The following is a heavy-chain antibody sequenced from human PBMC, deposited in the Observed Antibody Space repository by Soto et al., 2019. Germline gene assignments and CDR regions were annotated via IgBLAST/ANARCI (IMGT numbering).Heavy chain of an antibody. CDR1: GDSISSGGYY. V-gene: IGHV4-31*03. J-gene: IGHJ3*02. CDR2: IYYSGST. Sequence: SETLSLTCTVSGDSISSGGYYWSWIRQHPGKGLEWIGYIYYSGSTYYNPSLKSRVTISVDTSKNQFSLKLSSVTAADTAVYYCARMVDSSGYNQDEDAFDIWGQGTMVTVSS. CDR3: ARMVDSSGYNQDEDAFDI. D-gene: IGHD3-22*01.